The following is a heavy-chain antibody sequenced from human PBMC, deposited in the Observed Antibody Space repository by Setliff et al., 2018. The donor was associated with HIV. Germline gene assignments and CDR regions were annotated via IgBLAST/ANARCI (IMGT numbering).Heavy chain of an antibody. CDR3: ASAGAWQRNALDI. CDR1: GYSFTNHY. V-gene: IGHV1-46*01. D-gene: IGHD5-12*01. J-gene: IGHJ3*02. CDR2: INPTGGST. Sequence: ASVKVSCKPPGYSFTNHYMHWVRQAPGQGLEWMGVINPTGGSTRNTQKCQGRVAMTRDTSTSTVYMELSSLRSEDTAVYYCASAGAWQRNALDIWGQGTMVTVSS.